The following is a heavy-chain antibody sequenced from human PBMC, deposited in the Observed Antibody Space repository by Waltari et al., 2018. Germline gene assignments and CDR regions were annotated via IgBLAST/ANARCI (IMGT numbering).Heavy chain of an antibody. CDR3: TRNPGY. V-gene: IGHV3-74*03. J-gene: IGHJ4*02. CDR1: DFFTDYW. CDR2: MKTDGTSI. Sequence: EVQLVNSGGGLVPPGGSLRLSCAASDFFTDYWLDWVRQAPGTGLVWVSRMKTDGTSITYADSVKGRFTISRDSAKNTDYLQMNSLRAEDTAVYYCTRNPGYWGQGTLVTVSS.